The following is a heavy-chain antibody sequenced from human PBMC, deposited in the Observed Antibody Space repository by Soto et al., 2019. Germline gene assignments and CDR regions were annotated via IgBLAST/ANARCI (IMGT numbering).Heavy chain of an antibody. D-gene: IGHD3-22*01. J-gene: IGHJ4*02. V-gene: IGHV4-31*03. Sequence: QVQLQESGPGLVKPSQTLSLTCTVSGGSISSGYYWNWIRQHPGKGLEWIGYIYYSGSTYYNPGLKRRLTISRDTSKSQFSLKLSSVTAAGTAVYYCARLPCDGSAYYGTTGGYWGQGTLVTVSS. CDR1: GGSISSGYY. CDR2: IYYSGST. CDR3: ARLPCDGSAYYGTTGGY.